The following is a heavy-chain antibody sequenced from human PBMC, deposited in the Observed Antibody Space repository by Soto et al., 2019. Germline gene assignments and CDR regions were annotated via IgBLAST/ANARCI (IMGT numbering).Heavy chain of an antibody. D-gene: IGHD3-10*01. J-gene: IGHJ6*02. CDR2: ISAYNGNT. V-gene: IGHV1-18*01. CDR1: GYTFTSYG. CDR3: ATYYYGSGSQDYYGMDV. Sequence: QVQLVQSGAEVKKPGASVKVSCKASGYTFTSYGISWVRQAPGQGLEWMGWISAYNGNTNYAQKLQVRVTMTTDTSTSTAYMELRSLRSDDTAVYYCATYYYGSGSQDYYGMDVWGQGTTVTVSS.